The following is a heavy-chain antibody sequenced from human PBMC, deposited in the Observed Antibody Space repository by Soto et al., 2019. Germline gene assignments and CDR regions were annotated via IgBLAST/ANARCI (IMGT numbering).Heavy chain of an antibody. D-gene: IGHD2-15*01. V-gene: IGHV3-15*07. CDR3: TFDPCSGGSCYSQYYYYGMDV. J-gene: IGHJ6*02. CDR1: GFTFSNAW. CDR2: IKSKTDGGTT. Sequence: GGSLRLSCAASGFTFSNAWMNWVRQAPGKGLEWVGRIKSKTDGGTTDYAAPVKGRFTISRDDSKNTLYLQMNSLKTEDTAVYYCTFDPCSGGSCYSQYYYYGMDVWGQGTTVTVSS.